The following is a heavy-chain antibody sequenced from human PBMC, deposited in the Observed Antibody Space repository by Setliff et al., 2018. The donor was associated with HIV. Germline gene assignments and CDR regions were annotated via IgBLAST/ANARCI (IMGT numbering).Heavy chain of an antibody. CDR3: ARDPSLVSQRYYYMDV. CDR1: GFIFSDYY. Sequence: GGSLRLSCVTSGFIFSDYYMSWVRQAPGKGLEWLSYVSDSGTFKQYADSVEGRFTISRDNAKNSLFLEMNSLRGEDTAVYFCARDPSLVSQRYYYMDVWGKGTTVTVS. D-gene: IGHD2-8*01. V-gene: IGHV3-11*05. CDR2: VSDSGTFK. J-gene: IGHJ6*03.